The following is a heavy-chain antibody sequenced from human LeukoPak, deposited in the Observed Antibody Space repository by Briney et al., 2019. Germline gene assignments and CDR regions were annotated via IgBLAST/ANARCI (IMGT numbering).Heavy chain of an antibody. Sequence: SVKVSCKASGGTFSSYAISWVRQAPGQGLEWMGRIIPIFGTANYAQKFQGRVTITTDESTSTAYMELSSLRSEDTAVYYCAGVGYYYDSSVYSHDYGGKGPLVPVSS. CDR1: GGTFSSYA. D-gene: IGHD3-22*01. CDR3: AGVGYYYDSSVYSHDY. CDR2: IIPIFGTA. V-gene: IGHV1-69*05. J-gene: IGHJ4*02.